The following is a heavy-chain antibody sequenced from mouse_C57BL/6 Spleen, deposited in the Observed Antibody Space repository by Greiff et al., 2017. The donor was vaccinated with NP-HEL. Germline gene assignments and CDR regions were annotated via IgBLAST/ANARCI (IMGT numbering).Heavy chain of an antibody. CDR1: GFNINDYY. CDR2: IDPEDGET. D-gene: IGHD1-1*02. J-gene: IGHJ2*01. V-gene: IGHV14-2*01. CDR3: GNIGRCLDY. Sequence: VQLQQSGAELVKPGASVKLSCTASGFNINDYYMHWVKQRTEQGLEWIGGIDPEDGETKYAPKFQGKATVTADTSSNTAYLQLSCLTSEDTAVYYGGNIGRCLDYWGQGTTLTVSS.